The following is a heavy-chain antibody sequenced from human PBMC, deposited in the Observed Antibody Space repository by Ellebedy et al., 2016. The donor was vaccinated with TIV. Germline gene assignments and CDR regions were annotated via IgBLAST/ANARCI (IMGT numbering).Heavy chain of an antibody. CDR2: ISRSGTI. V-gene: IGHV3-48*02. CDR1: GFALNNYN. J-gene: IGHJ4*02. CDR3: ARAFDGNTYGYYY. D-gene: IGHD5-18*01. Sequence: PGGSLRLSCAASGFALNNYNINWVRQAPGKGLEWISYISRSGTIYYADSVKGRFTISRDNAKNSLFVQMNTLRDEDTAVYYCARAFDGNTYGYYYWGQGTLVTVSS.